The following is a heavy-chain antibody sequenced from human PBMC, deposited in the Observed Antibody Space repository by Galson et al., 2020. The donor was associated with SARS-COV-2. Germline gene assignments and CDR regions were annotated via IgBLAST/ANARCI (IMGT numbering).Heavy chain of an antibody. Sequence: SATLSLPCTVTGGSISSYYWSCIRQPQGKGMEWISYIYYSGSTNYNTSLKSRVTISVDTSKNQCSLQLSSVTAADTAVYYCAIWSVAGGGGFDYWGQGTLVAVSS. J-gene: IGHJ4*02. CDR3: AIWSVAGGGGFDY. D-gene: IGHD6-19*01. V-gene: IGHV4-59*08. CDR1: GGSISSYY. CDR2: IYYSGST.